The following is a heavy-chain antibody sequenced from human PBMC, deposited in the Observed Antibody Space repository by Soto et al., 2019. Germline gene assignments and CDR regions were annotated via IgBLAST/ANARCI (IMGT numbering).Heavy chain of an antibody. V-gene: IGHV4-38-2*02. Sequence: SETLSLTCSVSGSSVRDSYYWGWIRQSAGKGLQWIGTMYYSGTAYYNPSLKGRVTISIDTTKNQFSLTLDSVTGADTAVYYCARGIIVVVADYFDYCGQGAQVTVSS. CDR3: ARGIIVVVADYFDY. CDR2: MYYSGTA. D-gene: IGHD2-21*01. CDR1: GSSVRDSYY. J-gene: IGHJ4*02.